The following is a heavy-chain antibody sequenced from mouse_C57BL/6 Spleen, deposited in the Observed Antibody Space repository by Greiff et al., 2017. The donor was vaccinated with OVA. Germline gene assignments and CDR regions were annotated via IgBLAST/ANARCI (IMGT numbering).Heavy chain of an antibody. D-gene: IGHD2-10*02. V-gene: IGHV5-17*01. Sequence: EVHLVESGGGLVKPGGSLKLSCAASGFTFSDYGMHWVRQAPEKGLEWVAYISSGSSTIYYADTVKGRFTISRDNAKNTLFLQMTSLRSEDTAMYYCARRYGNYGYFDVWGTGTTVTVSS. CDR1: GFTFSDYG. CDR3: ARRYGNYGYFDV. J-gene: IGHJ1*03. CDR2: ISSGSSTI.